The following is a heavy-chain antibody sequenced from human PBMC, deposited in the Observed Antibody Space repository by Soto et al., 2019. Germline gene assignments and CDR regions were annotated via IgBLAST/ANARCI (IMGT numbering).Heavy chain of an antibody. J-gene: IGHJ5*02. D-gene: IGHD2-21*02. CDR3: AREVVVTPGWFDP. V-gene: IGHV1-3*05. Sequence: QVQLVQSGAEEKKPRASVKVSCKASGYTFTSYAMHWVRQAPGQRLEWMGWINAGNGNTKYSQKFQGRVTITRDTSASKAYMELSSLRSEDTAVYYCAREVVVTPGWFDPWGQGTLVTVSS. CDR2: INAGNGNT. CDR1: GYTFTSYA.